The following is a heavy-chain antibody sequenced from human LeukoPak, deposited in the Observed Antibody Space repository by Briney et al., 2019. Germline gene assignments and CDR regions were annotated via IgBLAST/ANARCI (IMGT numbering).Heavy chain of an antibody. CDR2: ISYDGTNK. V-gene: IGHV3-30-3*01. Sequence: GRSLRFSCAASGFTFSSYAMHWVRQAPGKGLKGVAVISYDGTNKYYADSVKGRFTISRDNSKNTLYLQMNSLRAEDTAVYYCASSPYTVTTPSFDYWGQGTLVTVSS. CDR3: ASSPYTVTTPSFDY. J-gene: IGHJ4*02. CDR1: GFTFSSYA. D-gene: IGHD4-17*01.